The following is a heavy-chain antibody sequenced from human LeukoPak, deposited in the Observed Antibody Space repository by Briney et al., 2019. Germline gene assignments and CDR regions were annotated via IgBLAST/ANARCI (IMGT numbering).Heavy chain of an antibody. D-gene: IGHD3-22*01. Sequence: GGSLRLSCAASGFTFSDYYMSWIRQAPGKGLEWVSYISSSGSTIYYADSVKGRFTISRDNAKNSLYLQMNSLRAEDTAVYYCAIWITMIVVVEDYWGQGTLVTVSS. CDR1: GFTFSDYY. V-gene: IGHV3-11*04. J-gene: IGHJ4*02. CDR2: ISSSGSTI. CDR3: AIWITMIVVVEDY.